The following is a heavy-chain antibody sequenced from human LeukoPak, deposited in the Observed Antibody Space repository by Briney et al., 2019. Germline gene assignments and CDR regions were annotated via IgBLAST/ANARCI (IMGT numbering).Heavy chain of an antibody. CDR3: AKRRGSSTRDEYYFDY. J-gene: IGHJ4*02. Sequence: GGTLRLSCAASGFIFSHHGMNWVRQAPGKGLEWVSGIRTNGVTTYYADSVKGRFTISRDNSKNTLYLQLDSLRAEDTAVYYCAKRRGSSTRDEYYFDYWGQGTLVTVSS. V-gene: IGHV3-23*01. CDR1: GFIFSHHG. CDR2: IRTNGVTT. D-gene: IGHD1-26*01.